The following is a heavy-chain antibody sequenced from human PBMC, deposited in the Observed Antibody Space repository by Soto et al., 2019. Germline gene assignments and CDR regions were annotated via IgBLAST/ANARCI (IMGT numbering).Heavy chain of an antibody. Sequence: QVQLVQSGAEVKKPGSSVKVSCKASGGTFSSYAISWVRQAPGQGLEWMGGIIPIFGTANYAQKFQGRVTSTADESTSTADRELISLRSEDTAVYYCARDDVDTAMPYGMDVWGQGTTVTVSS. CDR1: GGTFSSYA. CDR3: ARDDVDTAMPYGMDV. CDR2: IIPIFGTA. V-gene: IGHV1-69*12. D-gene: IGHD5-18*01. J-gene: IGHJ6*02.